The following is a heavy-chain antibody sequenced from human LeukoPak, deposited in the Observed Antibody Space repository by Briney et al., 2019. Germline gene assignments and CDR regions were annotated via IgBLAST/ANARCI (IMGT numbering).Heavy chain of an antibody. J-gene: IGHJ5*02. CDR1: GFTFRSYW. V-gene: IGHV3-7*04. Sequence: PGGSLRLSCAASGFTFRSYWMSWVRQAPGKGLEWVANIKEDGSEKNYLDSVKGRFTISRDNAQNSLYLLMNSLRAGDTAVYYCAREGGYCSGSRCYFWFDPWGQGTLVTVSS. D-gene: IGHD2-2*01. CDR2: IKEDGSEK. CDR3: AREGGYCSGSRCYFWFDP.